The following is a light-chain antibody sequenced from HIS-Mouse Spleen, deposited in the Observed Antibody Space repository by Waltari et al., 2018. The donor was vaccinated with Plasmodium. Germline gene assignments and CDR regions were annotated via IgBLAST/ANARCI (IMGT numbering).Light chain of an antibody. CDR1: SSDVGSYNL. CDR2: EGS. V-gene: IGLV2-23*01. J-gene: IGLJ1*01. Sequence: QSALTQPASVSGSPGQSITISCTGTSSDVGSYNLVSWYQQHPGQAPKLMIYEGSKRPSGFSNRFSGSKSGNTASLTISGLQAEDEADYYCSSYAGSNNLVFGTGTKVTVL. CDR3: SSYAGSNNLV.